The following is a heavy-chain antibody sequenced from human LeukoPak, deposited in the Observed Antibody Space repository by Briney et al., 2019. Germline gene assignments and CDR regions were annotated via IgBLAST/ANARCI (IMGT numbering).Heavy chain of an antibody. J-gene: IGHJ5*02. CDR2: INHSGST. CDR1: GGSFSGYY. Sequence: SETLSLTCAVYGGSFSGYYWSWIRQPPGKGLEWIGEINHSGSTNYNPSLKSRVTISVDTSKNQFSLKLSSVTAADTAVYYCARGGYCSSTSCWRNWFDPWGQGTLVTVSS. CDR3: ARGGYCSSTSCWRNWFDP. V-gene: IGHV4-34*01. D-gene: IGHD2-2*01.